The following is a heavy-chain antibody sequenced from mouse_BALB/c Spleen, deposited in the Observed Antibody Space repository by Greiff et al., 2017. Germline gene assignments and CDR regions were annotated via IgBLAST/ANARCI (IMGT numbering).Heavy chain of an antibody. D-gene: IGHD1-1*01. V-gene: IGHV3-2*02. J-gene: IGHJ1*01. CDR2: ISYSGST. Sequence: EVHLVESGPGLVKPSQSLSLTCTVTGYSITSDYAWNWIRQFPGNKLEWMGYISYSGSTSYNPSLKSRISITRDTSKNQFFLQLNSVTTEDTATYYCARGDHYGSSYDWYFDVWGAGTTVTVSS. CDR1: GYSITSDYA. CDR3: ARGDHYGSSYDWYFDV.